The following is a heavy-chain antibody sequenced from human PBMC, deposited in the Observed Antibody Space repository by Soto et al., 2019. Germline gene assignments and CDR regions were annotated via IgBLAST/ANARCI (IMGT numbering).Heavy chain of an antibody. CDR2: IYYSGST. D-gene: IGHD6-19*01. V-gene: IGHV4-61*01. CDR1: GGSVSSGSYY. Sequence: QVQLQESGPGLVKPSETLSLTCTVSGGSVSSGSYYWSWIRQPPGKGLEWIGYIYYSGSTNYNPSHKRRVTKSVDPHKTQYSRKLSSVTTGETAVNYWARGIDGWYQRRTYYGMDDWGQGTRVTVSS. J-gene: IGHJ6*02. CDR3: ARGIDGWYQRRTYYGMDD.